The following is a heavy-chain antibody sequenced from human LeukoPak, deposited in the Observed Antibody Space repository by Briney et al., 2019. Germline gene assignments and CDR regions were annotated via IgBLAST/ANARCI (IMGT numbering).Heavy chain of an antibody. CDR2: IWYDGSNK. J-gene: IGHJ1*01. Sequence: GGSLRLSCAASGFSFSSYGMHWVRQAPGKGLEWVAIIWYDGSNKYYADSVKGRFTISRDNAKNSLYLQMNSLRDEDTAMYYCARDLGHWGQGTLVTVSS. V-gene: IGHV3-33*01. CDR3: ARDLGH. CDR1: GFSFSSYG.